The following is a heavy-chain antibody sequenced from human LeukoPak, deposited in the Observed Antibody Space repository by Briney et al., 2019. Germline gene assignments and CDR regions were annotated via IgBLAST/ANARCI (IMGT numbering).Heavy chain of an antibody. J-gene: IGHJ4*02. CDR3: ARPLGRQLWLETLFDY. V-gene: IGHV3-30*03. D-gene: IGHD5-18*01. CDR2: ISYDGSNK. CDR1: GFTFSSYG. Sequence: PGGSLRLSCAASGFTFSSYGMHWVRQAPGKGLEWVAVISYDGSNKYYADSVKGRFTISRDNSKNTLYLQMNSLRAEDTAVYYCARPLGRQLWLETLFDYWGQGTLVTVSS.